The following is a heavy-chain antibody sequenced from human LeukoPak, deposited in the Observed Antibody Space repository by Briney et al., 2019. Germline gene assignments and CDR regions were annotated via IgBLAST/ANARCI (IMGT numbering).Heavy chain of an antibody. CDR1: GGSISSGDYY. Sequence: SGTLSFTCTVSGGSISSGDYYWSWIRQPPGKGLEWIGYIYYSGSTYYNPSLKSRVTISVDRSKNQFSLKLSSVTAADTAVYYCARVWAYYDSSGYPFGDAFDIWGQGTMVTVSS. CDR3: ARVWAYYDSSGYPFGDAFDI. J-gene: IGHJ3*02. CDR2: IYYSGST. D-gene: IGHD3-22*01. V-gene: IGHV4-30-4*08.